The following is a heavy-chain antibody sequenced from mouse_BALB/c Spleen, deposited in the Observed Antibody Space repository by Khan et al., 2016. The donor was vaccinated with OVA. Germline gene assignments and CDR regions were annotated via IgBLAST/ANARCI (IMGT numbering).Heavy chain of an antibody. V-gene: IGHV1-76*01. CDR2: IYPGTNNT. Sequence: QVQLQESGAELVAPGASVKLSCKASGYIFTNYWIHWVQQRPGQGLEWIGRIYPGTNNTYYNEKFTDMATLTADTSSNTAYMQLSSLKYEDSAVYFCAREEALDFVDYWGQGTTLTVSS. J-gene: IGHJ2*01. D-gene: IGHD3-2*02. CDR3: AREEALDFVDY. CDR1: GYIFTNYW.